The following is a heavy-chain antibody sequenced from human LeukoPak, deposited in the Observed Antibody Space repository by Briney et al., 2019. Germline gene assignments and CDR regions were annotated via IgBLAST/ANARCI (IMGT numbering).Heavy chain of an antibody. J-gene: IGHJ4*02. V-gene: IGHV4-59*11. CDR2: IYHSGGT. CDR1: GGSISSHF. Sequence: SETLSLTCTVSGGSISSHFWSWIRQPPGKGLEWIGYIYHSGGTNYNPSLKSRVTISVDTSKTQFSLKLSSVTAADTAVYYCARDRESSSSWLLDYWGQGTLVTVSS. D-gene: IGHD6-13*01. CDR3: ARDRESSSSWLLDY.